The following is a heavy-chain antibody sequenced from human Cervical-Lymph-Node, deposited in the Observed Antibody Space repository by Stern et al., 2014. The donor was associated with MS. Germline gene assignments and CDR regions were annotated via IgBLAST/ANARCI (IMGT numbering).Heavy chain of an antibody. CDR3: AKHRGEDWNYAFWFDP. D-gene: IGHD1-7*01. CDR2: ISYDGSNK. J-gene: IGHJ5*02. Sequence: MQLVESGGGVVQPGTSLRLSCAASRFTFDNYGMHWVRQAPGKGLEWVALISYDGSNKHYADSVKGRFTISRDNSNNTLLLQMNSLRAEDTAVYYCAKHRGEDWNYAFWFDPWGQGTLVTVSS. V-gene: IGHV3-30*18. CDR1: RFTFDNYG.